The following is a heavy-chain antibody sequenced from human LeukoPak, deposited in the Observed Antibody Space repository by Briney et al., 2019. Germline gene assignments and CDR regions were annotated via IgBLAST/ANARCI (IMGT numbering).Heavy chain of an antibody. D-gene: IGHD6-19*01. Sequence: GSLRLSCAASGFTFSSYGMHWVRQAPGKGLEWVAFIRYDGSNKYYADSVKGRFTISRDNSKNTLYLQMNSLRAEDTAVYYCAKDRIDIAVAGRGYYFDYWGQGTLVTVSS. V-gene: IGHV3-30*02. J-gene: IGHJ4*02. CDR2: IRYDGSNK. CDR3: AKDRIDIAVAGRGYYFDY. CDR1: GFTFSSYG.